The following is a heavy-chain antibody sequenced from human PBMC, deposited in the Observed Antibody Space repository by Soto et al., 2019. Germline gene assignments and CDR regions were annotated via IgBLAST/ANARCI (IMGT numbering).Heavy chain of an antibody. Sequence: QVQLVESGGGVVQPGRSLRLSCAASGFTFSSYGMHWVRQAPGKGLEWVAVISYDGCNKYYADSVKGRFTISRDNSKNTLYLQMNSLRAEDTAVYYCAKDFSKLVDAFDIWGQGTMVTVSS. CDR1: GFTFSSYG. CDR3: AKDFSKLVDAFDI. CDR2: ISYDGCNK. V-gene: IGHV3-30*18. D-gene: IGHD2-2*01. J-gene: IGHJ3*02.